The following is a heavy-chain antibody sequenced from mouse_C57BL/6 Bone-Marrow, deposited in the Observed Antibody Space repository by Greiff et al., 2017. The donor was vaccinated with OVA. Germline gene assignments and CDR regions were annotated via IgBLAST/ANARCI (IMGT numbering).Heavy chain of an antibody. J-gene: IGHJ2*01. V-gene: IGHV1-69*01. CDR3: AIGGNYYGSSYGY. CDR2: IDPSDSYT. CDR1: GYTFTSYW. D-gene: IGHD1-1*01. Sequence: QVQLQQPGAELVMPGASVKLSCKASGYTFTSYWMHWVKQRPGQGLEWIGEIDPSDSYTNYNQKFKGKSTLTVDKSSSTAYMQLSSLTSEDSAVYYCAIGGNYYGSSYGYWGQGTTLTVSS.